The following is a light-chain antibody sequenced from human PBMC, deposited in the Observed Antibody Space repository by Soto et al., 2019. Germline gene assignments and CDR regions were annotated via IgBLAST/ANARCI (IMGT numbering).Light chain of an antibody. CDR2: ANN. J-gene: IGLJ2*01. CDR3: QSYDIHLSASLV. CDR1: SSNIGGTNY. Sequence: QSVLTQPPSASGTPGQKVFISCSGSSSNIGGTNYAYWYQQLPGAAPKLLIYANNNRPSGIPDRFSGSKSGTSASLAITGLQAEDEADYYCQSYDIHLSASLVFGGGTKLTVL. V-gene: IGLV1-40*01.